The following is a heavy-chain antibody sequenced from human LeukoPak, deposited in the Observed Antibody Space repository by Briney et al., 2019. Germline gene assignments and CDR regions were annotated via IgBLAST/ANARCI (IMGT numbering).Heavy chain of an antibody. CDR2: ISSSGSTI. CDR3: ARDRRVVTYYYFDY. CDR1: GFTFSSYE. V-gene: IGHV3-48*03. D-gene: IGHD2-21*02. Sequence: GGSLRLSCAASGFTFSSYEMNSVRQAPGKGLEGVSYISSSGSTIYYADSVKGRFTISRDNAKNSLYLQMNSLRDEDTAVYYCARDRRVVTYYYFDYWGQGTLVTVSS. J-gene: IGHJ4*02.